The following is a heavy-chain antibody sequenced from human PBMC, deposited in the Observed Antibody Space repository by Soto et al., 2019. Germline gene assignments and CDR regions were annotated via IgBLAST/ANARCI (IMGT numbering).Heavy chain of an antibody. CDR3: ARHGSGWDY. V-gene: IGHV1-3*05. CDR2: INAGNGNT. J-gene: IGHJ4*02. Sequence: QVQLVQSGAEEKKPGASVKVSCKASGYTFTSYAMHWVRQAPGQRLEWMGWINAGNGNTKYSQKFQGRVTITRDTSASTAYMELSNLRSEDTAVYYCARHGSGWDYWGQGTRVTVAS. D-gene: IGHD6-19*01. CDR1: GYTFTSYA.